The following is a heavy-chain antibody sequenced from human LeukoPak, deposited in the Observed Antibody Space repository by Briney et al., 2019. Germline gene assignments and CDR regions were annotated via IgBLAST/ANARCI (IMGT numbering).Heavy chain of an antibody. J-gene: IGHJ4*02. Sequence: GGSLRLSCAASGFTFSSYSMNWVRQAPGKGLEWVSSISSSSSYIYYADSVKGRFIISRDSSKNTLFLQMNRLRPEDAAVYYCAKAPVTTCRGAFCYPFDYWGLGTLVTVSS. CDR1: GFTFSSYS. V-gene: IGHV3-21*04. CDR2: ISSSSSYI. D-gene: IGHD2-15*01. CDR3: AKAPVTTCRGAFCYPFDY.